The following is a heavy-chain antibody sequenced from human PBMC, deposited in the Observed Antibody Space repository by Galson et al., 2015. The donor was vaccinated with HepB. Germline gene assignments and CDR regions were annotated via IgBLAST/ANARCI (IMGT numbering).Heavy chain of an antibody. D-gene: IGHD3-3*01. J-gene: IGHJ4*02. CDR2: ISSSSTTI. V-gene: IGHV3-48*04. Sequence: SLRLSCAASGFIFSSYSMNWVRQAPGKGLEWVSYISSSSTTIYYADSVKGRFTISRDNAKDSLYLQMNSLRAEDTAVYYCVLARRYDLKPLDYWGQGTLVTVSS. CDR1: GFIFSSYS. CDR3: VLARRYDLKPLDY.